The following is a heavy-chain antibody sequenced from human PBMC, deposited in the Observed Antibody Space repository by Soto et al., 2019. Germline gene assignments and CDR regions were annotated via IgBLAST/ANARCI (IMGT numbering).Heavy chain of an antibody. D-gene: IGHD6-19*01. Sequence: QVQLQQWGAGLLKPSETLSLTCAVYGGSFSGYYWSWIRQPPGKGLEWIGEINHSGSTNYNPSLKSRVTISVHTSKNQFSLKLSSVTAADTAVYYCARGWIAVAGTGYYYMDVWGKGTTVTVSS. CDR2: INHSGST. CDR1: GGSFSGYY. CDR3: ARGWIAVAGTGYYYMDV. J-gene: IGHJ6*03. V-gene: IGHV4-34*01.